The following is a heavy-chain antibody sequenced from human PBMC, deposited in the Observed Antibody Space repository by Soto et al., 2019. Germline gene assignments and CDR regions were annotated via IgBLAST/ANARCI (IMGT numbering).Heavy chain of an antibody. Sequence: EVQLLESGGGLVQPGGSLRLSCAASGFTFSSYAMSWVRQAPGKGLEWVSAISGSGGSTYYADSVKGRFTISRDNSKNTLYLQMNSLRAEDTAVYYCAKLPWFGELLYGYMDVWGTGTTVTVSS. D-gene: IGHD3-10*01. CDR1: GFTFSSYA. CDR2: ISGSGGST. V-gene: IGHV3-23*01. J-gene: IGHJ6*03. CDR3: AKLPWFGELLYGYMDV.